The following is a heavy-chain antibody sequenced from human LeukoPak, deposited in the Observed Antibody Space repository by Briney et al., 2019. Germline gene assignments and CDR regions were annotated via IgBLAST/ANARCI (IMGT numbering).Heavy chain of an antibody. J-gene: IGHJ4*02. CDR2: ISYDGSNR. D-gene: IGHD2-2*01. CDR3: ARASRMRQLDDY. V-gene: IGHV3-30-3*01. Sequence: GGSLRLSCAASGFTFSSYAMHWVRQAPGKGLEWVAVISYDGSNRYYADSVKGRFTISRDNSKNTLYLQMNSLRAEDTAVYYCARASRMRQLDDYWGQGTPVTVSS. CDR1: GFTFSSYA.